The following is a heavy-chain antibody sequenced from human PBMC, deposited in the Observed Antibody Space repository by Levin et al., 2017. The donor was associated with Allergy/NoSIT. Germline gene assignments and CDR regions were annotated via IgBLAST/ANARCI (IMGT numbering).Heavy chain of an antibody. D-gene: IGHD3-10*01. V-gene: IGHV4-59*01. Sequence: SETLSLTCTVSGGSISSYYWSWIRQPPGKGLEWIGYIYYSGSTNYNPSLKSRVTISVDTSKNQFSLKLSSVTAADTAVYYCARVLYGSGSYGPLSRSDNWFDPWGQGTLVTVSS. CDR2: IYYSGST. J-gene: IGHJ5*02. CDR1: GGSISSYY. CDR3: ARVLYGSGSYGPLSRSDNWFDP.